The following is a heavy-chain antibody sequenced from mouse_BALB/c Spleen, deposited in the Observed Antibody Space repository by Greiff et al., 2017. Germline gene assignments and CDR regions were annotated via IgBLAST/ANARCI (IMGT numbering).Heavy chain of an antibody. CDR3: ANAIYDGSSWFAY. D-gene: IGHD2-3*01. V-gene: IGHV1-7*01. CDR1: GYTFTSYW. J-gene: IGHJ3*01. CDR2: INPSTGYT. Sequence: QVQLQQSGAELAKPGASVKMSCKASGYTFTSYWMHWVKQRPGQGLEWIGYINPSTGYTEYNQKFKDKATLTADKSSSTAYMQLSSLTSEDSAVYYCANAIYDGSSWFAYWGQGTLVTVSA.